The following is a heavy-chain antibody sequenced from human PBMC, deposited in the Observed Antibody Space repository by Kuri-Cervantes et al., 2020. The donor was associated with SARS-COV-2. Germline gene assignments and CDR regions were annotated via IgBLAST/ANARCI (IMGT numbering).Heavy chain of an antibody. CDR3: ARAPISSFWSAEPQADAFDI. D-gene: IGHD3-3*01. V-gene: IGHV3-7*01. Sequence: GGSLRLSCAASGSTFSSYWMSWVRQAPGKGLEWVANIKQDGSEKYYVDSVKGRFTISRDNAKNSLYLQMNSLRAEDTAVYYCARAPISSFWSAEPQADAFDIWGQGTMVTVSS. CDR2: IKQDGSEK. CDR1: GSTFSSYW. J-gene: IGHJ3*02.